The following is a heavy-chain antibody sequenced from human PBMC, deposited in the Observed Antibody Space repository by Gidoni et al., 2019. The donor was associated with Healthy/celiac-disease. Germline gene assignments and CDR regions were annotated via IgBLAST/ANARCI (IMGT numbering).Heavy chain of an antibody. CDR3: ARGGDDYVWGSYRGGGWFDP. CDR1: VGSISSGGYS. CDR2: IYHSGST. V-gene: IGHV4-30-2*01. Sequence: QLQLQESGSGLVKPSQTLSLTCAVSVGSISSGGYSWSWIRQPPGKGLEWIGYIYHSGSTYYNPSLKSRVTISVDRSKNQFSLKLSSVTAADTAVYYCARGGDDYVWGSYRGGGWFDPWGQGTLVTVSS. J-gene: IGHJ5*02. D-gene: IGHD3-16*02.